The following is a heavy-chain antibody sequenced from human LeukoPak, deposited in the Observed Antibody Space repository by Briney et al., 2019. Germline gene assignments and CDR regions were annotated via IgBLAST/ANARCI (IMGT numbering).Heavy chain of an antibody. V-gene: IGHV3-48*01. D-gene: IGHD5-12*01. J-gene: IGHJ5*02. CDR2: IRSSSET. CDR1: GFIFSQYS. CDR3: ARDAGNSGYGCDL. Sequence: TGGSLRLSCAASGFIFSQYSMNWVRQAPGKGLEWVSHIRSSSETFYADSVKGRFTIPRDNARNSLYLQMNNLRGEDTAIYYCARDAGNSGYGCDLWGQGTLVTVSS.